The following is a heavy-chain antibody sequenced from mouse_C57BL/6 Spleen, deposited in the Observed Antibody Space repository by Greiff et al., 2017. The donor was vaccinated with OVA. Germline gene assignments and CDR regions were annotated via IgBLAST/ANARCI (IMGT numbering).Heavy chain of an antibody. CDR1: GFNIKDDY. Sequence: VQLKQSGAELVRPGASVKLSCTASGFNIKDDYMHWVKQRPEQGLEWIGWIDPENGDTEYASKFQGKATITADTSSNTAYLQLSSLTSEDTAVYYCTTEGSSGSYYYAMDYWGQGTSVTVSS. V-gene: IGHV14-4*01. CDR2: IDPENGDT. D-gene: IGHD3-2*02. CDR3: TTEGSSGSYYYAMDY. J-gene: IGHJ4*01.